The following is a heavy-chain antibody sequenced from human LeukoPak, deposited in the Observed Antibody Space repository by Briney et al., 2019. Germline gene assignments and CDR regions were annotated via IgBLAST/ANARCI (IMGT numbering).Heavy chain of an antibody. CDR3: ARANVLLWFGELLNPYYYYGMDV. CDR1: GYTFTSYG. CDR2: ISAYNGNT. Sequence: ASVKVSCKASGYTFTSYGISWVRQAPGQGLEWMGWISAYNGNTNYAQKLQGRVTMTTDTSTSTAYMELRSLRSDDTAVYYCARANVLLWFGELLNPYYYYGMDVWGQGTTVTVPS. D-gene: IGHD3-10*01. J-gene: IGHJ6*02. V-gene: IGHV1-18*01.